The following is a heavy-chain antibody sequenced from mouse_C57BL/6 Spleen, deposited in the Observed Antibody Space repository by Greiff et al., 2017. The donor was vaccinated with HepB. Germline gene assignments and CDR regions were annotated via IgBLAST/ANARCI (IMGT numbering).Heavy chain of an antibody. CDR3: ARDRVYYYGFDY. CDR2: ISYDGSN. CDR1: GYSITSGYY. D-gene: IGHD1-1*01. Sequence: ESGPGLVKPSQSLSLTCSVTGYSITSGYYWNWIRQFPGNKLEWMGYISYDGSNNYNPSLKNRISITRDTSKNQFFLKLNSVTTEDTATYYCARDRVYYYGFDYWGQGTTLTVSS. V-gene: IGHV3-6*01. J-gene: IGHJ2*01.